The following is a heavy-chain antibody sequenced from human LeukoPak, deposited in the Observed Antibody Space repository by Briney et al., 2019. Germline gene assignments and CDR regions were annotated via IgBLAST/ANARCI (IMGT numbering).Heavy chain of an antibody. Sequence: SETLSLTCTVSGGSISSYYWSWIRQPPGKGLEWIGYIYYSGSTNYNPSLKSRVTISVDTSKNQFSLKLSSVTAADTAVYYCASVSSSWYYFDYWGQGTQVTVSS. CDR3: ASVSSSWYYFDY. D-gene: IGHD6-13*01. V-gene: IGHV4-59*01. CDR1: GGSISSYY. CDR2: IYYSGST. J-gene: IGHJ4*02.